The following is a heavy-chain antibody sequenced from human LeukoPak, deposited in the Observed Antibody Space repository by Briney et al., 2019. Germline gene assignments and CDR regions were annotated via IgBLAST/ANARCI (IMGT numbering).Heavy chain of an antibody. V-gene: IGHV4-61*02. J-gene: IGHJ4*02. D-gene: IGHD7-27*01. CDR3: ARTGDKGPLFDY. CDR1: GGSISSGSYY. CDR2: IYTSGST. Sequence: SETLSLTCTVSGGSISSGSYYWSWIRQPAGKGLEWIGRIYTSGSTNYNPSLKSRVTISVDTSKNQFSLKLSSVTAADTAVYYCARTGDKGPLFDYWGQGTLVTVSS.